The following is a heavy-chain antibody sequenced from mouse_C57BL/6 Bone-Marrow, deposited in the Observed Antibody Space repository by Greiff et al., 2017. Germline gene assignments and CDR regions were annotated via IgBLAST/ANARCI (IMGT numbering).Heavy chain of an antibody. V-gene: IGHV1-81*01. CDR2: IYPRSGNT. Sequence: QVQLQQSGAELARPGASVKLSCKASGYTFTSYGISWVKQRTGQGLEWIGEIYPRSGNTYYNEKFKGKATLTADKSSSTAYMELRSLTSEDSAVYFCARSRCITTVVAYYAMDYWGQGTSVTVSS. CDR1: GYTFTSYG. J-gene: IGHJ4*01. D-gene: IGHD1-1*01. CDR3: ARSRCITTVVAYYAMDY.